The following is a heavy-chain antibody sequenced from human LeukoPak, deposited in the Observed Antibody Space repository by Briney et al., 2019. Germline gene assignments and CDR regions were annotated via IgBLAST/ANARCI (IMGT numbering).Heavy chain of an antibody. V-gene: IGHV1-18*01. D-gene: IGHD2-2*01. CDR2: ISAYNGNT. CDR1: GGTFSSYA. Sequence: ASVKVSCKASGGTFSSYAISWVRQAPGQGLEWMGWISAYNGNTNYAQKLQGRVTMTTDTSTSTAYMELRSLRSDDTAVYYCARVAVPAARGHYYYYMDVWGKGTTVTVSS. CDR3: ARVAVPAARGHYYYYMDV. J-gene: IGHJ6*03.